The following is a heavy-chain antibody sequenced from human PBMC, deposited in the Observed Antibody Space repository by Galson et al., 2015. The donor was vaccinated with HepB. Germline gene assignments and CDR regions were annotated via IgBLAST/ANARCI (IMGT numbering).Heavy chain of an antibody. CDR2: IYYSGST. CDR3: ARSSGYGREEADY. J-gene: IGHJ4*02. Sequence: TLSLTCAVSGGAISSDGYSWSWIRQPPGKGLEWIGYIYYSGSTYYNPSLKSRVTISIDTSRNQFSLTLNSVTAADTAVYYCARSSGYGREEADYWGQGTLVIASS. D-gene: IGHD5-12*01. V-gene: IGHV4-30-4*07. CDR1: GGAISSDGYS.